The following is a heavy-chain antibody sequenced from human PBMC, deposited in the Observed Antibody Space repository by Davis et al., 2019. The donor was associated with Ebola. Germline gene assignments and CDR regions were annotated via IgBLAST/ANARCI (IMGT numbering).Heavy chain of an antibody. CDR2: ISSSGSTI. CDR3: ASGGSGNHFDY. D-gene: IGHD3-16*01. Sequence: GESLKISCAASGFTFSDYYMSWIRQAPGKGLEWVSYISSSGSTIYYADSVKGRFTISRDNAKNSLYLQMNSLRAEDTAVYYCASGGSGNHFDYWGQGTLVTVSS. V-gene: IGHV3-11*01. CDR1: GFTFSDYY. J-gene: IGHJ4*02.